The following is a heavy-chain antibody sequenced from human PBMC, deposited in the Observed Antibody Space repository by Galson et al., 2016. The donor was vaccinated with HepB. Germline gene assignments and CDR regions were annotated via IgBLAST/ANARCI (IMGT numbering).Heavy chain of an antibody. CDR3: ARAGGLNENFHFDY. Sequence: CAISGDSVSNNISAWNWIRQSPSRGLQWLGRVYYMSTWYNDYAVSVRSRITINPDTSKNQISLQLSSVTPEDTAVYYCARAGGLNENFHFDYWGQGTLVTVSS. J-gene: IGHJ4*02. CDR2: VYYMSTWYN. CDR1: GDSVSNNISA. D-gene: IGHD1-1*01. V-gene: IGHV6-1*01.